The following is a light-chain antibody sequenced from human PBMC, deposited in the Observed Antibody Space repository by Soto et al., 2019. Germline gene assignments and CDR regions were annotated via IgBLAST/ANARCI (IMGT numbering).Light chain of an antibody. J-gene: IGLJ1*01. CDR1: SSNIGAGYD. CDR2: GNT. Sequence: QSVLTQPPSVSGAPGQRVTISCTGSSSNIGAGYDVHWYQQLPGTAPKLLIYGNTNRPSGVPDRFSGSKSGTSASLAITGLQAEDAADYSCQSYDSSLGGSGVFGTGTKVTVL. CDR3: QSYDSSLGGSGV. V-gene: IGLV1-40*01.